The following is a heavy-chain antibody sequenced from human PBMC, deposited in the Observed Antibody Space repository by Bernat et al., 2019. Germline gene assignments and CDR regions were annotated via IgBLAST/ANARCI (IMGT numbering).Heavy chain of an antibody. CDR1: GFTVSSNY. CDR2: IYSGGST. CDR3: ARGGAPEMVRGAISGPGDGMDV. V-gene: IGHV3-66*01. D-gene: IGHD3-10*01. Sequence: EVQLVESGGGLVQPGGSLILSCAASGFTVSSNYMSWVRQAPGKGLEWVSVIYSGGSTYYADSVKGRFTISRDNSKNTLCLQLNSLRAEDTAVYYCARGGAPEMVRGAISGPGDGMDVWGQGTTVSV. J-gene: IGHJ6*02.